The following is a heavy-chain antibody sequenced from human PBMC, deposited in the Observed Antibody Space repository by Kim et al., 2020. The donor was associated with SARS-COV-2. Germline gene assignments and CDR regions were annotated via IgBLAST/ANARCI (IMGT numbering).Heavy chain of an antibody. CDR2: IYYSGST. CDR1: GGSISSSSYY. CDR3: ARWFKVRGVRRFDY. V-gene: IGHV4-39*01. D-gene: IGHD3-10*01. Sequence: SETLSLTCTVSGGSISSSSYYWGWIRQPPGKGLEWIGSIYYSGSTYYNPSLKSRVTISVDTSKNQFSLKLSSVTAADTAVYYCARWFKVRGVRRFDYWGQGTLVTVSS. J-gene: IGHJ4*02.